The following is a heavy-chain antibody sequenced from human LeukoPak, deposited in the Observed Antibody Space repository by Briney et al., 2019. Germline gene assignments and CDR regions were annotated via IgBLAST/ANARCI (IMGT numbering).Heavy chain of an antibody. Sequence: PSETLSLTCAVYGGSFSGYYWSWIRQPPGKGLEWIGEINHSGSTNYNPSLKSRVTISVDTSKNQFSLKLSSVTAADTAVYYRARSGCSSTSCYAGWFDPWGQGTLVTVSS. CDR1: GGSFSGYY. D-gene: IGHD2-2*01. V-gene: IGHV4-34*01. CDR2: INHSGST. CDR3: ARSGCSSTSCYAGWFDP. J-gene: IGHJ5*02.